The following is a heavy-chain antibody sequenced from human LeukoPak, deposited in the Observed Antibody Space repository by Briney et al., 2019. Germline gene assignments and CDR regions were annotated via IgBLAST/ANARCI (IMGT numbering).Heavy chain of an antibody. Sequence: SETLSLTCTVSGGSISSSNYYWGWIRQPPGEGLEWIGYLYYSGSTYYNPSLKSRVTMSVDTSKNQFSLKLSSVTAADTAVYYCAKYYRGTYGFSYWGQETLVTVSS. V-gene: IGHV4-39*01. D-gene: IGHD1-26*01. CDR2: LYYSGST. CDR3: AKYYRGTYGFSY. J-gene: IGHJ4*02. CDR1: GGSISSSNYY.